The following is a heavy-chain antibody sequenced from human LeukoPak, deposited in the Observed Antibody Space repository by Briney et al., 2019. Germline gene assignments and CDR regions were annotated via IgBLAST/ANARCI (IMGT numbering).Heavy chain of an antibody. J-gene: IGHJ5*01. CDR2: IYTSGST. Sequence: SETLSLTCTVSGGAIRSYYWTWIRQPAGKGLEWIGRIYTSGSTNYNPSLKSRVTMSVDTSKNQFSLKLSSVTAADTAVYYCAREKAIAAAAGFDSWGQGTLVTVSS. V-gene: IGHV4-4*07. D-gene: IGHD6-13*01. CDR1: GGAIRSYY. CDR3: AREKAIAAAAGFDS.